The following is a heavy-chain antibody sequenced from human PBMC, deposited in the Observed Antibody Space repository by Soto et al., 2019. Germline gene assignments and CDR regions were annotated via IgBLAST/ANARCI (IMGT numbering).Heavy chain of an antibody. J-gene: IGHJ6*02. Sequence: EVQLLESGGGLVQPGGSLRLSCAASGFTFSTYAMNWVRQAPGNGLEWVSAISGSGGSIHYADSVKGRFTISRDNSKNTPYLQMNSRRDEDTAVYHCVKGYWKGDVWGQGTTVTVSS. CDR3: VKGYWKGDV. D-gene: IGHD1-1*01. V-gene: IGHV3-23*01. CDR2: ISGSGGSI. CDR1: GFTFSTYA.